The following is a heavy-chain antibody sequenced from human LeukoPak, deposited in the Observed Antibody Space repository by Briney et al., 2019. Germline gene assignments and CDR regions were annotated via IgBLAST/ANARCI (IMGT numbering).Heavy chain of an antibody. CDR1: GGSISSGSYY. Sequence: PSETLSLTCTVSGGSISSGSYYWGWIRQPPGKGLEWIGSIYYSGSTYYNPSLKSRVTISVDTSKNQFSLKLSSVTAADTAVYYCAREEYSSDWYGHDSWGQGTLVTVSS. V-gene: IGHV4-39*07. CDR3: AREEYSSDWYGHDS. J-gene: IGHJ4*02. CDR2: IYYSGST. D-gene: IGHD6-13*01.